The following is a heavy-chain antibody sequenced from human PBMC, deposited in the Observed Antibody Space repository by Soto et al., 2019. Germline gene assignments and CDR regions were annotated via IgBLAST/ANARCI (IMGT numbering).Heavy chain of an antibody. CDR2: IDWDDDK. J-gene: IGHJ3*02. Sequence: SGPTLVKPTQTLTLTCTFSGFSLSTSGMCVSWIRQPPGKALEWLARIDWDDDKYYSTSLKTRLTISKDTSKNQVVLTMTNMDPVDTATYYCARIRAAVAGPHAFDIWGQGTMVTVSS. CDR3: ARIRAAVAGPHAFDI. CDR1: GFSLSTSGMC. D-gene: IGHD6-19*01. V-gene: IGHV2-70*11.